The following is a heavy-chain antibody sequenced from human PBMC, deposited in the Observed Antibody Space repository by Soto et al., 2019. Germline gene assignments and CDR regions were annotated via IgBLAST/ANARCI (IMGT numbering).Heavy chain of an antibody. D-gene: IGHD2-15*01. CDR1: GFTFSSYG. CDR2: ISYDGSNK. V-gene: IGHV3-30*03. Sequence: PGGSLRLSCAASGFTFSSYGMHWVRQAPGKGLEWVAVISYDGSNKYYADSVKGRFTISRDNSKNTLYLQMNSLRAEDTAVYYCATSTDCSGGSCYPNWFDPWGQGTLVTVSS. J-gene: IGHJ5*02. CDR3: ATSTDCSGGSCYPNWFDP.